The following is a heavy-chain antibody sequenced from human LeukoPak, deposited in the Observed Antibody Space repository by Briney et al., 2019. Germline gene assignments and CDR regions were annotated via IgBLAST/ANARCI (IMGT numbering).Heavy chain of an antibody. J-gene: IGHJ5*02. V-gene: IGHV4-30-2*03. CDR2: IYYSGST. CDR1: GGSISSGGYS. Sequence: PSQTLSLTCAVSGGSISSGGYSWSWIRQPPGKGPEWIGSIYYSGSTYYNPSLKSRVTISVDTSKNQFSLKLSSVTAADTAVYYCAQLRRYFDWFPWGQGTLVTVSS. D-gene: IGHD3-9*01. CDR3: AQLRRYFDWFP.